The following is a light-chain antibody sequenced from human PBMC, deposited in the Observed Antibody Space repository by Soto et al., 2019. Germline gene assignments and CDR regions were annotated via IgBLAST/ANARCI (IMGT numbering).Light chain of an antibody. Sequence: EIVLTQAPGTLSLSPGERSTLSCRASQSVSSSYLAWYQQKPGQAPRXXIYGASSRATGIPDRFSGSGSGTEFTLTISSLQPEDFAVYVCHQDFNLPWTFGQGTKVDIK. CDR2: GAS. J-gene: IGKJ1*01. V-gene: IGKV3-20*01. CDR3: HQDFNLPWT. CDR1: QSVSSSY.